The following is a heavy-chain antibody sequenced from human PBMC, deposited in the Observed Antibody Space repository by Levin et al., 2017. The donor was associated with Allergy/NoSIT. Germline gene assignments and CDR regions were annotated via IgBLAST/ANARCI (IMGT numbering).Heavy chain of an antibody. CDR1: GGSISSYY. V-gene: IGHV4-59*08. D-gene: IGHD3-10*01. J-gene: IGHJ4*02. CDR3: ARLDGSGSYFHFDY. CDR2: IYYSGST. Sequence: SQTLSLTCTVSGGSISSYYWSWIRQPPGKGLEWIGYIYYSGSTNYNPSLKSRVTISVDTSKNQFSLKLSSVTAADTAVYYCARLDGSGSYFHFDYWGQGTLVTVSS.